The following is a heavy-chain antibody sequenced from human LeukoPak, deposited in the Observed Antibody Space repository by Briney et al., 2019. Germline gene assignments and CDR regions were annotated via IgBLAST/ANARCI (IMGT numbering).Heavy chain of an antibody. CDR1: GGSISSYY. Sequence: PSETLSLTCTVSGGSISSYYWSWIRQSPGKGLEWIGYIYYSGSTNYNPSLKSRVTISVDTSKNQFSLKLSSVTAAGTAVYYCARGGYYDSFDYWGQGTLVTVSS. CDR3: ARGGYYDSFDY. D-gene: IGHD3-22*01. V-gene: IGHV4-59*01. J-gene: IGHJ4*02. CDR2: IYYSGST.